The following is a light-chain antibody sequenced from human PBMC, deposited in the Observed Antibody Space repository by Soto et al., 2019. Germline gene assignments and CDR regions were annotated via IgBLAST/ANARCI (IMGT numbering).Light chain of an antibody. CDR3: KQRSNWPT. V-gene: IGKV3-11*01. J-gene: IGKJ1*01. CDR2: DAS. CDR1: QSVSSY. Sequence: EIVLTQSPATLSLSPGDRATLSCRASQSVSSYLAWYQQKPGQAPRLLIYDASNRATGIQASFSGSGSGTEFTLTIRSLEPEDFAVYYCKQRSNWPTCGQGTKVDIK.